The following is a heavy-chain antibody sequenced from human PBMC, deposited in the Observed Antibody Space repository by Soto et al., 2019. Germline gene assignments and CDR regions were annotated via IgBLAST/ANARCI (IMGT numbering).Heavy chain of an antibody. CDR2: MNPNSGNT. Sequence: QVQLVQSGAEVKKPGASVKVSCKASGYTFTSYDINWVRQATGQGLEWMGWMNPNSGNTGYAQKXQXRXTVXRNTSISTAYMELSSLRSEDTAVYYCAREVCSGGSCFRMDVWGQGTTVTVSS. CDR3: AREVCSGGSCFRMDV. V-gene: IGHV1-8*01. J-gene: IGHJ6*02. CDR1: GYTFTSYD. D-gene: IGHD2-15*01.